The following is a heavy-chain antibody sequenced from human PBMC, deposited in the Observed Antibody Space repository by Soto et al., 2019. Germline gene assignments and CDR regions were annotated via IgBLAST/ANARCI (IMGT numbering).Heavy chain of an antibody. Sequence: SETLSLTLAVTGGSISRGGYYCSWIRQPPGKGLEWIGYIYHSGSTHYNPSLKSRVTISVERSKNQFSLKLSSVTAADTAVYYCARGPHCTKGVCQQTRFDPWGQGTLVTVSA. CDR3: ARGPHCTKGVCQQTRFDP. V-gene: IGHV4-30-2*01. CDR2: IYHSGST. D-gene: IGHD2-8*01. J-gene: IGHJ5*02. CDR1: GGSISRGGYY.